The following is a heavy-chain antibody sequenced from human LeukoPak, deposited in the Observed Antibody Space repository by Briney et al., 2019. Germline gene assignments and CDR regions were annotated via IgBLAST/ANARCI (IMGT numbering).Heavy chain of an antibody. D-gene: IGHD6-13*01. Sequence: ASVKVSCKASGYSLTGYYMHWLRQAPGQGLEWMGWINPNSGDTGYAQKFQGRVAMTRDMSISTIYMELTRLRSDDTALYYCARWDGYSSSPDYWGQGTLVTVSS. V-gene: IGHV1-2*02. CDR3: ARWDGYSSSPDY. J-gene: IGHJ4*02. CDR1: GYSLTGYY. CDR2: INPNSGDT.